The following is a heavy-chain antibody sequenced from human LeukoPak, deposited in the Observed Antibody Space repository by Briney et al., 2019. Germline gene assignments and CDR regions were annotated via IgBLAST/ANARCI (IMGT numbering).Heavy chain of an antibody. J-gene: IGHJ3*01. Sequence: GASINVSCKASGYTFATSSIAWVRQAPGQRPEWMGWISPNNGNTHYVQSVQGRVTMTTDTSTSTAYMELRSLRPDDTAVYYCTIVRDSNNWWGAFDVWGQGTVVTVSS. D-gene: IGHD6-13*01. CDR1: GYTFATSS. V-gene: IGHV1-18*01. CDR3: TIVRDSNNWWGAFDV. CDR2: ISPNNGNT.